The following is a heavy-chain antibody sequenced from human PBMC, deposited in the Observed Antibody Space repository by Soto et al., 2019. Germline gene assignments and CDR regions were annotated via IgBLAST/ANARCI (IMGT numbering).Heavy chain of an antibody. J-gene: IGHJ4*02. CDR2: ISGSGGST. CDR1: GLTFNTYA. V-gene: IGHV3-23*01. Sequence: GGSLRLSCAASGLTFNTYAMNWVRQAPGKGLEWVSVISGSGGSTYYADSVKGRFTISRDNSKNTLYLQMNSLRAEDTAVYYCAKGGHCSGGSCRFEYWGQGTPVTVSS. D-gene: IGHD2-15*01. CDR3: AKGGHCSGGSCRFEY.